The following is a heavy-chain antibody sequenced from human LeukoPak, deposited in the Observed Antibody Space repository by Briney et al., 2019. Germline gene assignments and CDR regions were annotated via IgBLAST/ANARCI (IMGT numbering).Heavy chain of an antibody. CDR3: ARAVVVPAASIQARFDP. CDR1: GGSISSSSYY. V-gene: IGHV4-31*03. Sequence: PSETLSLTCTVSGGSISSSSYYWSWIRQHPGKGLEWIGYIYYSGSTYYNPSLKSRVTISVDTSKNQFSLKLSSVTAADTAVYYCARAVVVPAASIQARFDPWGQGTLVTVSS. J-gene: IGHJ5*02. D-gene: IGHD2-2*01. CDR2: IYYSGST.